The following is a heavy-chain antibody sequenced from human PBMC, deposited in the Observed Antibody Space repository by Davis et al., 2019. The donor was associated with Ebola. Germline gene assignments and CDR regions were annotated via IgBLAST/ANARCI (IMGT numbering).Heavy chain of an antibody. CDR1: GYSISSGYY. CDR3: ARAGTLYGDYPYYFDY. Sequence: PSETLSLTCTVSGYSISSGYYWSWIRQPPGKGLEWIGYIYYSGSTNYNPSLKSRVTISVDTSKNQFSLKLSSVTAADTAVYYCARAGTLYGDYPYYFDYWGQGTLVTVSS. J-gene: IGHJ4*02. V-gene: IGHV4-61*01. CDR2: IYYSGST. D-gene: IGHD4-17*01.